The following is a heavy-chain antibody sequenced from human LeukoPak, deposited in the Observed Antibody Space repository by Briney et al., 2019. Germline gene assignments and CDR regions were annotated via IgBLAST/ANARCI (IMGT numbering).Heavy chain of an antibody. CDR3: AKDLRYYYDSSGYSP. V-gene: IGHV3-30*02. D-gene: IGHD3-22*01. CDR1: GFTFSSYG. CDR2: IRYDGSNK. Sequence: PGGSLRLSCAASGFTFSSYGMHWVRQAPGKGLEWVAFIRYDGSNKYYADSVKGRFTISRDNSKNTLYLQMNSLRAEDTAVYYCAKDLRYYYDSSGYSPWGQGTLVTVSS. J-gene: IGHJ5*02.